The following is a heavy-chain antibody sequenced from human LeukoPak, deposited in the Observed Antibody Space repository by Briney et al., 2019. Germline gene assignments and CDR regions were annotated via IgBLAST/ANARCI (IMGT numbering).Heavy chain of an antibody. CDR1: GFTFSNYA. D-gene: IGHD3-9*01. Sequence: SGGSLCLSCAASGFTFSNYAMNWVRQAPGEGLEWVSSINGRGGSTFYADSVKGRFTISRDNSKNTLYLQMNTLRAENTAVYYCAKTDPADWYYFDYWGQGTLVTVSS. CDR2: INGRGGST. CDR3: AKTDPADWYYFDY. J-gene: IGHJ4*02. V-gene: IGHV3-23*01.